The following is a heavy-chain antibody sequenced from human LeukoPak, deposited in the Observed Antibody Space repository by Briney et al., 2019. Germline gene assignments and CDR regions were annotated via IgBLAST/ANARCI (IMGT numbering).Heavy chain of an antibody. V-gene: IGHV3-7*01. CDR2: IKQEGREK. CDR1: GFTFSSYW. CDR3: ARDYFPGCSGGSCYGVGPDAFDI. D-gene: IGHD2-15*01. J-gene: IGHJ3*02. Sequence: GGSLRLSCAASGFTFSSYWMSWVRQAPGKGLEWVANIKQEGREKYYVDSVKGRFTISRDNAKNALYLQMNSLRAEDPAVYYCARDYFPGCSGGSCYGVGPDAFDIWGQGTMATVSS.